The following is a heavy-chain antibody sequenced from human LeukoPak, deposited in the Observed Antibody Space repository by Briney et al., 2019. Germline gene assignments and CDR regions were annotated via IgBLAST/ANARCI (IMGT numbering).Heavy chain of an antibody. Sequence: PSETLSLTCTVSGGSISSSSYYWGWIRQPPGKGLEWIGSIYYSGSTYYNPSLKSRVTISVDTSKNQFSLKVDSVTAADTAVYFCVRGGSSTMIAGTDWGQGTLLTVSP. J-gene: IGHJ4*02. CDR3: VRGGSSTMIAGTD. D-gene: IGHD3-22*01. CDR2: IYYSGST. V-gene: IGHV4-39*01. CDR1: GGSISSSSYY.